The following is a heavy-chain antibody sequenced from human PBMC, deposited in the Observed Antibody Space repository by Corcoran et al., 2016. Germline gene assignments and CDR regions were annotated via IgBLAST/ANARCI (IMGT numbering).Heavy chain of an antibody. CDR3: ARAISSWNDY. V-gene: IGHV4-38-2*02. D-gene: IGHD6-13*01. J-gene: IGHJ4*02. Sequence: QVQLQESGPGLVKPSETLSLTCTVSGYSISSGYYWGWIRQPPGKGLEWIGSIYHSGSTYYNPSLKSRVTISVDTSKNQFSLKLSSVTAADTAVYYCARAISSWNDYWGQGTLVTVSS. CDR1: GYSISSGYY. CDR2: IYHSGST.